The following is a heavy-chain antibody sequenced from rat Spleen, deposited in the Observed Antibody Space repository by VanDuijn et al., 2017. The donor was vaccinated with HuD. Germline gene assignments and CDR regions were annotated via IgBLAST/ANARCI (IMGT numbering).Heavy chain of an antibody. J-gene: IGHJ2*01. Sequence: EVQLVESGGGLEQPGGSLKLSCAASGFTFSDYNMAWVRQAPKKGLEWVATIIYDGSRTYYRESVKGRFTISRDNAKRTLYLQMYSLRSEDTATYYCSRHGYTTDYLNWFAYWGQGVMVTVSS. D-gene: IGHD1-6*01. CDR3: SRHGYTTDYLNWFAY. CDR1: GFTFSDYN. V-gene: IGHV5S10*01. CDR2: IIYDGSRT.